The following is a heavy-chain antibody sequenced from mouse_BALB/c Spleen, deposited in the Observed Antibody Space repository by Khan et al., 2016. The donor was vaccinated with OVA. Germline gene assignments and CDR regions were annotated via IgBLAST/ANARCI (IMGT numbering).Heavy chain of an antibody. CDR1: GYSFTLYY. Sequence: VQLQQSGPDLVKPGASVKISCKASGYSFTLYYMSWVKQSHGKSLEWIGRINPNTDNINYKQEFKGRAILTVDKSSNTAYMELRSLTSEDSAVYFCARVYDFFASWGQGTLVTVSA. J-gene: IGHJ3*01. CDR2: INPNTDNI. CDR3: ARVYDFFAS. V-gene: IGHV1-26*01. D-gene: IGHD2-14*01.